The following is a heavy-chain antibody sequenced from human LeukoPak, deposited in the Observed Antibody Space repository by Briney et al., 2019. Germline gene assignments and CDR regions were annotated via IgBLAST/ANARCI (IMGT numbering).Heavy chain of an antibody. Sequence: GGSLRLSCAASGFSFSDYYMSWIRQAPGKGLEWVSYTSSRGDIRYYADSVKGRFPISRDNAKNLLYLQMNSLRAEDTAVYYCARFGSGWGSFDFWGQGTLVTVSP. CDR3: ARFGSGWGSFDF. J-gene: IGHJ4*02. D-gene: IGHD3-16*01. CDR1: GFSFSDYY. V-gene: IGHV3-11*04. CDR2: TSSRGDIR.